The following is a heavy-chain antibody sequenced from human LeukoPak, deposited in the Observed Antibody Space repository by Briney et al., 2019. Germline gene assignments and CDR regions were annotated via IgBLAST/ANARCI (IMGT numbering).Heavy chain of an antibody. CDR2: INTNTGNT. CDR1: GYTFTVYW. D-gene: IGHD3-22*01. J-gene: IGHJ4*02. V-gene: IGHV1-2*02. CDR3: ARSSGYYFSYDY. Sequence: ASVKVSCKASGYTFTVYWMHWVRQAPGQGVEWMGWINTNTGNTNCAERFQGRVTITRDTSINTAYMELNSLRSDDTAVYYCARSSGYYFSYDYWGQGTLVTVSS.